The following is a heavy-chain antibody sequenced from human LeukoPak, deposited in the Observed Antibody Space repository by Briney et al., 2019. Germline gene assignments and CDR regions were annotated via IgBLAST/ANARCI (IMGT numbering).Heavy chain of an antibody. J-gene: IGHJ3*02. Sequence: PSETLSLTCTVSGDSMGTSSYYWGWIRQPPGKGLEWIGSIFYSGSSYYNPSLKSRVSISIDISKNQFSLNLSSVTAADTAVYYCARDRSGYSYSQCFNMWGQGTMVTVSP. V-gene: IGHV4-39*07. CDR1: GDSMGTSSYY. CDR2: IFYSGSS. CDR3: ARDRSGYSYSQCFNM. D-gene: IGHD5-18*01.